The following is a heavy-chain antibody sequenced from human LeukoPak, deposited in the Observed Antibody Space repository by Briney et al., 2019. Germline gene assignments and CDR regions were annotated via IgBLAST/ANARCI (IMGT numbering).Heavy chain of an antibody. CDR2: ISSSSSYI. V-gene: IGHV3-21*01. D-gene: IGHD3-22*01. CDR1: GFTFNSYS. J-gene: IGHJ4*02. Sequence: GGSLRLSCAASGFTFNSYSMNWVRQAPGKGLEWVSSISSSSSYIYYADSVKGRFTISRDNAKNSLHLQMNSLRAEDTAVYYCAKNYYDSSGLFDYWGQGTLVIVSP. CDR3: AKNYYDSSGLFDY.